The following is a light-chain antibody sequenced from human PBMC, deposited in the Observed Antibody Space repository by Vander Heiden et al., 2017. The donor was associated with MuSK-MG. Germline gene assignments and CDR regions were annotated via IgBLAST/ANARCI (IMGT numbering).Light chain of an antibody. V-gene: IGKV3-11*01. CDR3: QHRSNWPPT. CDR2: DAS. Sequence: ELVLPQSPATLSLSPGERATLSCRASQSVSSYLAWYQQKPGQAPRLLIYDASNRATGIPARFSGSGSGTDFTLTISSLEPEDFAVYYCQHRSNWPPTFGGGTKVEIK. CDR1: QSVSSY. J-gene: IGKJ4*01.